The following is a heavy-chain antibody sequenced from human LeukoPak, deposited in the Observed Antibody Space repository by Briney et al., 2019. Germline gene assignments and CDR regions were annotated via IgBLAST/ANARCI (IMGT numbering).Heavy chain of an antibody. Sequence: PGGSLRLSCAASGFIFSSYSMNWVRQAPGKGLEWISYISGGGGNIHYADSVEGRFTISRDNAKNSVYLQMNSLRAEDSAVYYCARDFNWVFDFWGQGILVTVSS. CDR3: ARDFNWVFDF. J-gene: IGHJ4*02. V-gene: IGHV3-48*01. D-gene: IGHD1-1*01. CDR1: GFIFSSYS. CDR2: ISGGGGNI.